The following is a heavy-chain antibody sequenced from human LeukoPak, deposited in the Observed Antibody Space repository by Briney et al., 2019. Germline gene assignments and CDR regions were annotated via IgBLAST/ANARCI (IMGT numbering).Heavy chain of an antibody. CDR2: INHSGST. CDR3: ARDYDSSGYYLYYYCGMDV. J-gene: IGHJ6*02. D-gene: IGHD3-22*01. Sequence: PSETLSPTCAVYGGSFSGYYWSWIRQPPGKGLEWIGEINHSGSTNYNPSLKSRVTISVDTSKNQFSLKLSSVTAADTAVYYCARDYDSSGYYLYYYCGMDVWGQGTTVTVSS. CDR1: GGSFSGYY. V-gene: IGHV4-34*01.